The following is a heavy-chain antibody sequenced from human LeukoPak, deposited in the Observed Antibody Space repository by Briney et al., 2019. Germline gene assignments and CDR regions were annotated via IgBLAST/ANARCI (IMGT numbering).Heavy chain of an antibody. CDR2: IYSGGST. D-gene: IGHD3-16*01. CDR3: ARRQSSYVVWGAFDI. CDR1: GFTVSSNY. V-gene: IGHV3-53*01. J-gene: IGHJ3*02. Sequence: PGGSLRLSCAASGFTVSSNYMSWVRQAPGKGLEWASVIYSGGSTYYADSVKGRFTISRDNSRNTLYLQMNSLRAEDTAVYYCARRQSSYVVWGAFDIWGQGTMVTVSS.